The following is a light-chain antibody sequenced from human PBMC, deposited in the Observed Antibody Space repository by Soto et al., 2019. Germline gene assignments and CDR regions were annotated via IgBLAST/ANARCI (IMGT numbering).Light chain of an antibody. J-gene: IGLJ1*01. CDR2: EVS. Sequence: QSALTQPASVSGSPGQSITISCTGTSSDVGGYNYVSWHQQHPGKAPKLMIFEVSYRPSGVSDRLSGSKSGNTASLTISGLQADDEADYYCSSNTRSSLYVFGTGTQLTV. CDR1: SSDVGGYNY. CDR3: SSNTRSSLYV. V-gene: IGLV2-14*01.